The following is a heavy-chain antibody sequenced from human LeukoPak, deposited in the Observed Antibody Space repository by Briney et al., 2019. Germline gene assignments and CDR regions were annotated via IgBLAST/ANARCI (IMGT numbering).Heavy chain of an antibody. CDR3: ARDHSGYDSTIFDY. V-gene: IGHV1-18*01. Sequence: APVKVSCKASGYTFTNYGISWVRQGPGQGLVWMGWISAYNGNTNYAQKLQGRVTMTTDTSTSTAYMELRSLRSDDTAVYYCARDHSGYDSTIFDYWGQGTLVTVSS. J-gene: IGHJ4*02. D-gene: IGHD5-12*01. CDR2: ISAYNGNT. CDR1: GYTFTNYG.